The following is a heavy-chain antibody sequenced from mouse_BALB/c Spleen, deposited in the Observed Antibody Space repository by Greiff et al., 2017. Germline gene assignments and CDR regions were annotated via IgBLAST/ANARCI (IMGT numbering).Heavy chain of an antibody. V-gene: IGHV1-15*01. CDR1: GYTFTDYE. D-gene: IGHD1-1*01. J-gene: IGHJ2*01. CDR2: IDPETGGT. Sequence: VKLMESGAELVRPGASVTLSCKASGYTFTDYEMHWVKQTPVHGLEWIGAIDPETGGTAYNQKFKGKATLTADKSSSTAYMELRSLTSEDSAVYYCTRRGTTVPFDYWGQGTTLTVSS. CDR3: TRRGTTVPFDY.